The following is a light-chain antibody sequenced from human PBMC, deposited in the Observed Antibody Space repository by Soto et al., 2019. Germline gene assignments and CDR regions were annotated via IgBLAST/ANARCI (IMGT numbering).Light chain of an antibody. V-gene: IGKV3-15*01. J-gene: IGKJ1*01. CDR2: GAS. Sequence: IVMTQSPATLSVSPGERATLSCRASQSVSSNLAWYQQKPDQAPRLLIYGASSRATGIPARFSGSGSGTEFTLTISSLQSEDFAVYFCQQYKDWWTFGQGTKVEI. CDR3: QQYKDWWT. CDR1: QSVSSN.